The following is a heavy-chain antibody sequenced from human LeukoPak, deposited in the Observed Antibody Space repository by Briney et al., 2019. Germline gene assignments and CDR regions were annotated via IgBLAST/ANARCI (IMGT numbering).Heavy chain of an antibody. CDR3: ARDGDYGGNSGGY. J-gene: IGHJ4*02. Sequence: SETLSLTCAVYGGSFSGYYWSWIRQPPGKGLEWIGEINHSGSTNYNPSLKSRVTISVDTSKNQFSLKLSSVTAADTAVYYCARDGDYGGNSGGYWGQGTLVTVSS. V-gene: IGHV4-34*01. D-gene: IGHD4-23*01. CDR2: INHSGST. CDR1: GGSFSGYY.